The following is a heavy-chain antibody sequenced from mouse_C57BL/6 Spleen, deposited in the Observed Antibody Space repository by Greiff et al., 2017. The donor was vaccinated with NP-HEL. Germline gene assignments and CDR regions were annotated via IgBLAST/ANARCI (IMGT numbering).Heavy chain of an antibody. CDR3: ARSSLYYGNSLAH. Sequence: QVQLQQPGAELVMPGASVKLSCKASGYTFTSYWMHWVKQRPGQGLEWIGEIDPSDSYTNYNQKFKGKSTLTVDKSYSTAYMQLSSLTSEDSAVYYCARSSLYYGNSLAHWGQGTLVTVSA. V-gene: IGHV1-69*01. J-gene: IGHJ3*01. CDR2: IDPSDSYT. CDR1: GYTFTSYW. D-gene: IGHD2-1*01.